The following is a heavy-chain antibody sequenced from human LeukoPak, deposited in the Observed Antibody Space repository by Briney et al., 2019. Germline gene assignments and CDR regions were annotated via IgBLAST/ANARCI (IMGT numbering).Heavy chain of an antibody. CDR2: MYNSGST. V-gene: IGHV4-59*01. CDR3: ARGIESYGDYGY. J-gene: IGHJ4*02. CDR1: LGSISGSY. D-gene: IGHD4-17*01. Sequence: SETLSLTCTVYLGSISGSYWSWIRQPPGKGLEWIAYMYNSGSTNYNPSLKSRVTISIDTSKNQFSLKLSSLTAADTAIYYCARGIESYGDYGYWGQGILVTVSS.